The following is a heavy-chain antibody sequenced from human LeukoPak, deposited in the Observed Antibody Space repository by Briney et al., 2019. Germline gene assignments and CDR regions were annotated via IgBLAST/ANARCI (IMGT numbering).Heavy chain of an antibody. CDR1: GFSFSSYA. J-gene: IGHJ4*02. CDR2: IIGSGGTT. Sequence: GGSLRLSCPASGFSFSSYAMTWVRQAPGKGLEWVSTIIGSGGTTYYVDSVKGRFTISRDNSKNILYLQMNNLRVEDTAIYYCAKQFSAHGDCIHSWGQGTLVAVSS. V-gene: IGHV3-23*01. D-gene: IGHD2-21*01. CDR3: AKQFSAHGDCIHS.